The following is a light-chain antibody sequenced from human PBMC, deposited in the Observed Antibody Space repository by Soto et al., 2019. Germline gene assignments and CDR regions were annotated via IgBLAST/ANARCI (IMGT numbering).Light chain of an antibody. CDR1: QDIRRE. CDR3: LQDYSYPLT. J-gene: IGKJ4*01. Sequence: IQMTQSPSSLSADVGDRVTITCRASQDIRRELGWYQQKPGKAPKVLIYTASTLQSGVPSRFSGSGSGTDFSLTISSLQPEDFATYYCLQDYSYPLTFGGGTKVDIK. V-gene: IGKV1-6*01. CDR2: TAS.